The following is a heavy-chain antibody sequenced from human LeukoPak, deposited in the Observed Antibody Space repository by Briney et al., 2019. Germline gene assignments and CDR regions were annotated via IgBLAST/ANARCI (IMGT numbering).Heavy chain of an antibody. CDR3: ARGIRNQLYSDY. D-gene: IGHD1-14*01. J-gene: IGHJ4*02. V-gene: IGHV1-2*02. Sequence: ASVKVSCKAPEYSFTDYCVHWVRQAPGQGLEWMGWINPNSGGTYYAQKFQGRVTMTRDTSITTAYMELSRLRSGDTAVYYCARGIRNQLYSDYWGQGTLITVSS. CDR1: EYSFTDYC. CDR2: INPNSGGT.